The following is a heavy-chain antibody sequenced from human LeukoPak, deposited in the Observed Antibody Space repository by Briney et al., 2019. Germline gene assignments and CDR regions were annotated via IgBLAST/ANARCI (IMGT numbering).Heavy chain of an antibody. Sequence: GGSLRLSCSASGFTFSDYDMNWVRQAPGKGLEWVSSISYLSSHVYYGDSVKGRFSISRDNARNSLYLQMNSLGAEDTAIYYCGRAFPPLRTSSAGDLWGQGILVTVSS. D-gene: IGHD3-16*01. J-gene: IGHJ4*02. CDR1: GFTFSDYD. CDR2: ISYLSSHV. V-gene: IGHV3-21*01. CDR3: GRAFPPLRTSSAGDL.